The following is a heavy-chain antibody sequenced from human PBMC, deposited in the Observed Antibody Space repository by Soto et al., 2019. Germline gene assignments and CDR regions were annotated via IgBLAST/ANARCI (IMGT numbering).Heavy chain of an antibody. CDR3: AREDSSGWYVSYGMDV. J-gene: IGHJ6*02. CDR2: ISSSSSTI. V-gene: IGHV3-48*02. CDR1: GFTFSSYS. D-gene: IGHD6-19*01. Sequence: EVQLVESGGGLVQPGGSLRLSCAASGFTFSSYSMNWVRQAPGKGLEWVSYISSSSSTIYYADSVKGRFTISRDNAKNLLDLQMNSLRDEDTAVYYCAREDSSGWYVSYGMDVWGQGTTVTVSS.